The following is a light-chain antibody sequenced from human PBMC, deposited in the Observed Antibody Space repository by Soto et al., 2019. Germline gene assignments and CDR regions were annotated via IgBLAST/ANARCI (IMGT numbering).Light chain of an antibody. CDR1: SSDVGGYNY. V-gene: IGLV2-14*01. CDR2: DVS. J-gene: IGLJ1*01. CDR3: SSYTSSSPLYV. Sequence: QSVLTQPASVSGSPGQSITISCTGTSSDVGGYNYVSWYQQHPGKAPKLMICDVSNRPSGVSNRFSGSKSGNTASLTISGLQAEDEADYYCSSYTSSSPLYVFGTGTKVTVL.